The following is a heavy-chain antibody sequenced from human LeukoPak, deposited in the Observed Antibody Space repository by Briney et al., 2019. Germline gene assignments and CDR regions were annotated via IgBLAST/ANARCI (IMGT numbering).Heavy chain of an antibody. V-gene: IGHV6-1*01. J-gene: IGHJ6*02. CDR2: TYYRSKWYN. CDR1: GDSVSSNSAA. D-gene: IGHD1-26*01. Sequence: SQTLSLTCAISGDSVSSNSAAWNWIRQSPSRGLEWLGRTYYRSKWYNDYAVSVRSRITINPDTSKNQFSLQLNSVTPEDTAVYYCARGGGSYSGYYYGMDVWGQGTTVNVSS. CDR3: ARGGGSYSGYYYGMDV.